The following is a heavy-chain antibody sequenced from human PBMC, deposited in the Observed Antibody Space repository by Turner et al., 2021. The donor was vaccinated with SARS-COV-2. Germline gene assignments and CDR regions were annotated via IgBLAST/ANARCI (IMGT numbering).Heavy chain of an antibody. Sequence: QVQLVESGGGVVQPGRSLRLSCAASGFTFSSYAMHWVRQALGKGLEWVAVISYAGSNKFYADSVKGRFTISRDNSKNTLYLQMNSLRAEDTAVYYCARDYPWDTAMAHQGGGFDYWGQGTLVTVSS. V-gene: IGHV3-30-3*01. J-gene: IGHJ4*02. CDR1: GFTFSSYA. D-gene: IGHD5-18*01. CDR3: ARDYPWDTAMAHQGGGFDY. CDR2: ISYAGSNK.